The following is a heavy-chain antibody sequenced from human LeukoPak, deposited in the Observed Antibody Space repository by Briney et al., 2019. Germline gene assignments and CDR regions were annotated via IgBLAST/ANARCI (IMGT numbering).Heavy chain of an antibody. J-gene: IGHJ4*02. CDR3: AKDRLDY. Sequence: GGSLRLSCAASGFTFSNYAMGWVRQVPGKGLEWVSAITGSGGSTYYADSLKGRFTISRDNSKNTLYLQMNSLRAEDTAIYYCAKDRLDYWGQGTLVTVSS. CDR2: ITGSGGST. CDR1: GFTFSNYA. V-gene: IGHV3-23*01.